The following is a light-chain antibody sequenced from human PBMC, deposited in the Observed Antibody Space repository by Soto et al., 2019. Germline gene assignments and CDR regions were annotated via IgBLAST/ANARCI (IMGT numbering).Light chain of an antibody. J-gene: IGLJ3*02. CDR1: SSSIGTHY. CDR2: DNN. CDR3: GTWDTGLVWV. V-gene: IGLV1-51*01. Sequence: QSVLTQPPSVSAAPGQRVSISCSGSSSSIGTHYVAWYQQVPGTPPKLLIYDNNKRPSGTPARFSGSKSGTSATLGITGLQTGDEADYYCGTWDTGLVWVFGGGTKLTVL.